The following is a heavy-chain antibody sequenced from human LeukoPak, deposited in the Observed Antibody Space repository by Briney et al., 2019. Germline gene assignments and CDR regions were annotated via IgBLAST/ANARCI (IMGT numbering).Heavy chain of an antibody. CDR2: IYPDDSDT. V-gene: IGHV5-51*01. CDR3: ARPIAVTGSYYFDY. D-gene: IGHD6-19*01. J-gene: IGHJ4*02. Sequence: GESLKISCKSSGYSFTNYWIGRVRQMPGKGLEWMGIIYPDDSDTRYSPSFQGQVTISADKSISTAYLQWSSLRASDSAMYYCARPIAVTGSYYFDYWGQGTLVTVSS. CDR1: GYSFTNYW.